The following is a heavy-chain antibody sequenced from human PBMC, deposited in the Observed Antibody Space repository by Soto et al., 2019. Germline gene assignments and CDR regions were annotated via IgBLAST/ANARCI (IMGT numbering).Heavy chain of an antibody. CDR2: ISSSSSTL. CDR1: GFTLSSYS. Sequence: GGSLRLSCAASGFTLSSYSMNWVRQAPGKGLEWVAYISSSSSTLYYADSVKGRFTISRDNSKNTLYLQMNSLRAEDTAVYYCARGMVVAATTYYYYGMDVWGQGTTVTVSS. D-gene: IGHD2-15*01. CDR3: ARGMVVAATTYYYYGMDV. J-gene: IGHJ6*02. V-gene: IGHV3-48*01.